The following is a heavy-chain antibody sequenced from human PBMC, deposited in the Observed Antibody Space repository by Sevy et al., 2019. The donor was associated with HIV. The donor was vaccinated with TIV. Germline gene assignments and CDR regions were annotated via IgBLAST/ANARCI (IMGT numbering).Heavy chain of an antibody. D-gene: IGHD1-26*01. Sequence: SETLSLTCTVSGCSITSLYRNWIRQPPGKGLEWIANIYYNGHINYNPSLKSRVTLTLDTSKNQFSLRLSSVTAADTAMYYCAGENAWGRGYSWGQGTLVTVSS. CDR2: IYYNGHI. J-gene: IGHJ4*02. CDR1: GCSITSLY. CDR3: AGENAWGRGYS. V-gene: IGHV4-59*08.